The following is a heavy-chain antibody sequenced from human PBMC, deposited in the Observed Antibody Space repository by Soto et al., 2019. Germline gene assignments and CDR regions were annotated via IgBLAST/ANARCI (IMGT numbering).Heavy chain of an antibody. CDR2: ISYDGSNK. CDR3: ATDFAPSVTNSDQYYYDMDV. D-gene: IGHD4-17*01. CDR1: GVSCSSYG. J-gene: IGHJ6*02. V-gene: IGHV3-30*03. Sequence: LILSGAASGVSCSSYGMHWVRQAPCKVLEWLAVISYDGSNKYYGDPVKGRFTISRDNSKNMLYLQMNSLSAEDKAVYYCATDFAPSVTNSDQYYYDMDVWGQGSTVTVSS.